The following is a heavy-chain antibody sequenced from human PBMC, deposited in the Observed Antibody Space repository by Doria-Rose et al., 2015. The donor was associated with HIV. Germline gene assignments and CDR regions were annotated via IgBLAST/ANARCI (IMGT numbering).Heavy chain of an antibody. CDR3: ARIKSSRWYHKYYFDF. CDR2: IFSDDER. D-gene: IGHD6-13*01. V-gene: IGHV2-26*01. Sequence: QITLKESGPVLVKPTETLTLTCTVSGVSLSSPGMGVSWIRQPPGKALEWLANIFSDDERSYKTSMKSRLTISRGTSKSQVVLIMTDMDPVDTATYYCARIKSSRWYHKYYFDFWGQGTQVIVSA. CDR1: GVSLSSPGMG. J-gene: IGHJ4*02.